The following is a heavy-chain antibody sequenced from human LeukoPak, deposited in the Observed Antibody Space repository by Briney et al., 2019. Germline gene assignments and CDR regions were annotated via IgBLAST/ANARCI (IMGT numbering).Heavy chain of an antibody. J-gene: IGHJ4*02. D-gene: IGHD1-20*01. CDR3: ARLDNWNGYYFDY. CDR2: IYYTGST. CDR1: GASISSSSHF. Sequence: SETLSLTCTVSGASISSSSHFWGWLRQPPGKGLEWIGRIYYTGSTYHNSSLKTRLTISVDTSKNQFSLKLSSVTAADTAVFYCARLDNWNGYYFDYWGQGTLVTVSS. V-gene: IGHV4-39*01.